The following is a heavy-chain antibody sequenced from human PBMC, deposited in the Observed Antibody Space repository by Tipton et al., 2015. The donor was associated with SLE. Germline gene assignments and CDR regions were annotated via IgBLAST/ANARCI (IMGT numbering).Heavy chain of an antibody. CDR1: GFTFSSYW. D-gene: IGHD6-19*01. Sequence: SLRLSCAASGFTFSSYWMHWVRQAPGKGLVWVSRINSDGSSTSYADSVKGRFTISRDNSKNTLYLQMNSLRVEGTAVYYCARGRAVAGLWFDPWGQGTLVTVSS. CDR3: ARGRAVAGLWFDP. V-gene: IGHV3-74*01. J-gene: IGHJ5*02. CDR2: INSDGSST.